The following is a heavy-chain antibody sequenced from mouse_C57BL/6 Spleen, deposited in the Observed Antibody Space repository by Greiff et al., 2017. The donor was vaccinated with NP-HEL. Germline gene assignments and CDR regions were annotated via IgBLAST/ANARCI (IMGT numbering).Heavy chain of an antibody. D-gene: IGHD1-1*01. CDR1: GFNIEDYY. V-gene: IGHV14-1*01. CDR3: TKATVVATRAWFAY. J-gene: IGHJ3*01. Sequence: VQLKQSGAELVRPGASVKLSCTASGFNIEDYYMHWVKQRPEQGLEWIGRIDPEDGDTEYAPKFQGKATMTAATSSNTAYLQLSSLTSEDTAVYYCTKATVVATRAWFAYWGQGTLVTVSA. CDR2: IDPEDGDT.